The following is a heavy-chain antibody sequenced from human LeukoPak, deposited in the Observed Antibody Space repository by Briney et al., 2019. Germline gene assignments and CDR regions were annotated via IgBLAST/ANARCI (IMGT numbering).Heavy chain of an antibody. CDR2: ISYDGSNK. Sequence: QTGGSLRLSCAASGFTLSSYGMHWVRQAPGKGLEWVAVISYDGSNKYYADSVKGRFTISRDNSKNTLYLQMNSLRAEDTAVYYCAKDGVVYYYDSSGYYYFDYWGQGTLVTVSS. D-gene: IGHD3-22*01. CDR1: GFTLSSYG. CDR3: AKDGVVYYYDSSGYYYFDY. V-gene: IGHV3-30*18. J-gene: IGHJ4*02.